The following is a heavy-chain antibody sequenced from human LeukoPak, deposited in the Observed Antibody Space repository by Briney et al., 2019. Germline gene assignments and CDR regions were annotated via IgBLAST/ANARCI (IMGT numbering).Heavy chain of an antibody. CDR2: IRYDGSNK. D-gene: IGHD3/OR15-3a*01. CDR1: GFTFSSYG. J-gene: IGHJ4*02. CDR3: AKGWTGHYPTYYFDD. V-gene: IGHV3-30*02. Sequence: GGSLRLSCAASGFTFSSYGMHWVRQAPGKGLEWVAFIRYDGSNKYYADSVKGRFTISGDNSKNTLYLQMNSLRAEDTAVYYCAKGWTGHYPTYYFDDWGQGTLVTVSS.